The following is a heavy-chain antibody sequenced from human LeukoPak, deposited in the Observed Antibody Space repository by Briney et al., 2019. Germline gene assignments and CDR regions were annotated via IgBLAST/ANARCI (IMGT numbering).Heavy chain of an antibody. V-gene: IGHV4-34*01. J-gene: IGHJ6*03. D-gene: IGHD6-13*01. Sequence: LETLSLTCAVYGGTFNGYYWSWIRQPPGKGLEWIGEINHSGTTNYNASLKSRVSISIDTSKNQFSLKVRSVTAADTGVYYCASSRGYSSSLWYYYMDVWGKGTTVTVSS. CDR3: ASSRGYSSSLWYYYMDV. CDR2: INHSGTT. CDR1: GGTFNGYY.